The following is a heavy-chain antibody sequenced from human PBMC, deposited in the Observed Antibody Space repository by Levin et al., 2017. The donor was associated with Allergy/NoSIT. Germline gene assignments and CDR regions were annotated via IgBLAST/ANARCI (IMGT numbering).Heavy chain of an antibody. CDR1: GFTFRDYW. CDR3: ARKLRGNSADEAFDM. V-gene: IGHV3-7*03. CDR2: IDQDGSQK. J-gene: IGHJ3*02. Sequence: PGGSLRLSCAAAGFTFRDYWMAWVRQTPGRGLEWVANIDQDGSQKYYVESVKGRFTISRDNAKNSVDLQMNYLRDDDTAVYYCARKLRGNSADEAFDMWGHGTMVTFSS. D-gene: IGHD5-12*01.